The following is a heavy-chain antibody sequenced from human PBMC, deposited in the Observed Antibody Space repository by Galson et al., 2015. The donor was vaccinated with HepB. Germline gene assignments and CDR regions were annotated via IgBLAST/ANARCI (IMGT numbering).Heavy chain of an antibody. CDR1: GFTVSSNY. V-gene: IGHV3-53*01. CDR3: ARGISGSYGWFDP. Sequence: SLRLSCAASGFTVSSNYMSWVRQAPGKGLEWVSVIYSGGSTYYADSVKGRFTISRDNSKNTLYLQMNSLRAEDTAVYYCARGISGSYGWFDPWGQGTLVTVSS. J-gene: IGHJ5*02. D-gene: IGHD1-26*01. CDR2: IYSGGST.